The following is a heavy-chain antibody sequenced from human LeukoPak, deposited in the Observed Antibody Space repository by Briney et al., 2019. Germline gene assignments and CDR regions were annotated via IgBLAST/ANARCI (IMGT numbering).Heavy chain of an antibody. CDR2: TVGRGPNT. D-gene: IGHD6-13*01. J-gene: IGHJ6*03. CDR3: AKEGYSRGYYSYYYMDV. V-gene: IGHV3-23*01. Sequence: GGSLRLSCAASGFAFTNYAMTWVRQAPGKGLEWVAATVGRGPNTFHADSVKGRFTISRDNSKNTLYLQMNSLRAEDTAVYYCAKEGYSRGYYSYYYMDVWGKGTTVTVSS. CDR1: GFAFTNYA.